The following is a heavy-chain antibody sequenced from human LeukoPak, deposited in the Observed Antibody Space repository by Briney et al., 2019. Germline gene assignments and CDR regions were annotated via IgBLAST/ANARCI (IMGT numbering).Heavy chain of an antibody. V-gene: IGHV3-23*01. CDR2: ISGSGGSI. CDR1: GFTFSSYW. CDR3: ARGLDY. J-gene: IGHJ4*02. Sequence: GGSLRLSCAASGFTFSSYWMSWVRQAPGKGLEWVAIISGSGGSISYADSVKGRFTISRHNSKNTLYLQMNSLRAEDTAVYYCARGLDYWGQGTLVTVSS.